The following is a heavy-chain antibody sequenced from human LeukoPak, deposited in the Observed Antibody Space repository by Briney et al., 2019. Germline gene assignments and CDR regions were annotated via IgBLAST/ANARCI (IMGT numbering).Heavy chain of an antibody. CDR1: GGPINSYY. Sequence: SETLSLTCTVSGGPINSYYWSWIRQPPGKGLEWIGYIYYSGSTNYNPSLKSRLTISVDTSKNQFSLKLSSVTAADTAVYYCARAGQWFGEPVDYWGQGTLVTVSS. V-gene: IGHV4-59*01. CDR3: ARAGQWFGEPVDY. CDR2: IYYSGST. D-gene: IGHD3-10*01. J-gene: IGHJ4*02.